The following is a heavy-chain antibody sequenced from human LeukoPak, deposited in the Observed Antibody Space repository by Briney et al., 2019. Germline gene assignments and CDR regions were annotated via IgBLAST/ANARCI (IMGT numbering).Heavy chain of an antibody. J-gene: IGHJ4*02. CDR3: VGYYYGSGSYHNFPNFDY. D-gene: IGHD3-10*01. CDR2: VCTSGIS. Sequence: PSETLSLTCAVSGDSISAYCWTWIRQPAGKGLEWIGRVCTSGISNYNPSLESRVTMSLDTSKNQFSLKLSSVTAADTAVYYCVGYYYGSGSYHNFPNFDYWGQGTLVTVSS. CDR1: GDSISAYC. V-gene: IGHV4-4*07.